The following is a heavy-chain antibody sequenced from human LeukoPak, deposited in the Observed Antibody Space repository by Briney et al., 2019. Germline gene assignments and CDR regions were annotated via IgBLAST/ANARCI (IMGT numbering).Heavy chain of an antibody. CDR1: GYTFASYD. V-gene: IGHV1-8*03. J-gene: IGHJ4*02. Sequence: GESLKISCKASGYTFASYDINWVRQATGQGLEWMGWMNSNSGNTGYAQKFQGRVTITRNTSISTAYMELSSLRSEDTAVYYCARGYTAMAHYYFDYWGQGTLVTVSS. CDR3: ARGYTAMAHYYFDY. CDR2: MNSNSGNT. D-gene: IGHD5-18*01.